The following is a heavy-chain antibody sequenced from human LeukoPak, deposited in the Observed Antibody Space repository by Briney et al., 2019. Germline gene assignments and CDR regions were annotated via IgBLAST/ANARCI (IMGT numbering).Heavy chain of an antibody. CDR3: ARDLIVSLVDKTYYYYYGMDV. J-gene: IGHJ6*02. Sequence: GGSLRLSCAASGFTFSSYWMSWVRQAPGKGLEWVANIKQDGSEKYYVDSVKGRFTISRDNAKNSLYPQMNSLRAEDTAVYYCARDLIVSLVDKTYYYYYGMDVWGQGTTVTVSS. CDR1: GFTFSSYW. D-gene: IGHD2-15*01. CDR2: IKQDGSEK. V-gene: IGHV3-7*01.